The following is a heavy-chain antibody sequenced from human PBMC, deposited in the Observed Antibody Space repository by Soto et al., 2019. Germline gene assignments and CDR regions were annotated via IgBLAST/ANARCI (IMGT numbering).Heavy chain of an antibody. CDR1: GGSISSGDYY. CDR3: ARERITMVRGVAGTGGMDV. Sequence: ASETLSLTCTVSGGSISSGDYYWSWIRQPPGKGLEWIGYIYYSGSTYYNPSLKSRVTISVDTSKNQFSLKLSSVTAADTAVYYCARERITMVRGVAGTGGMDVWGQGTTVTVSS. D-gene: IGHD3-10*01. V-gene: IGHV4-30-4*01. CDR2: IYYSGST. J-gene: IGHJ6*02.